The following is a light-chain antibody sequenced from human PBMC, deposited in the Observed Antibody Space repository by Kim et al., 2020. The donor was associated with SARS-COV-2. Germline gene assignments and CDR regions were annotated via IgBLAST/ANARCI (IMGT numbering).Light chain of an antibody. CDR3: LQHRTYPIT. CDR2: GAS. V-gene: IGKV1-17*01. Sequence: AAVGNRVTITCRASQDIGNDLGWYQQSPGRAPQRLIYGASNLQSGVPSRFSGSGSESEFTLTINSLQPEDFATYFCLQHRTYPITFGQGTRLEIK. J-gene: IGKJ5*01. CDR1: QDIGND.